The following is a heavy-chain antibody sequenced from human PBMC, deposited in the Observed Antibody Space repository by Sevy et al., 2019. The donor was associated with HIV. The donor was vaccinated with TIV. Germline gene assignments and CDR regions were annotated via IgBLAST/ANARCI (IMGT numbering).Heavy chain of an antibody. Sequence: SETLSLPCTVSGGSISSYYWSWIRQPPGKGLEWIGYIYYGGSTNYNPSLKSRITISIDTSKNQFSLKLSSVTAADTAVYYCARATGVEMAIGFAFDIWGQWTMVTVSS. CDR1: GGSISSYY. CDR3: ARATGVEMAIGFAFDI. V-gene: IGHV4-59*01. D-gene: IGHD7-27*01. CDR2: IYYGGST. J-gene: IGHJ3*02.